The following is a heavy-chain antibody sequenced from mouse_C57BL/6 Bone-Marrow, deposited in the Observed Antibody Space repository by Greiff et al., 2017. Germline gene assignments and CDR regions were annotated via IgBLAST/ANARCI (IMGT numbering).Heavy chain of an antibody. Sequence: VQLKQPGTELVKPGASVKLSCKASGYTFTSYWMHWVKQRPGQGLEWIGNINPSYGGTNYNEKFKSKATLTVDKSSSTAYMQLSSLTSEDSAVYYCAKTTPGSSLRFAYWGQGTLVTVSA. CDR1: GYTFTSYW. CDR2: INPSYGGT. V-gene: IGHV1-53*01. D-gene: IGHD1-1*01. J-gene: IGHJ3*01. CDR3: AKTTPGSSLRFAY.